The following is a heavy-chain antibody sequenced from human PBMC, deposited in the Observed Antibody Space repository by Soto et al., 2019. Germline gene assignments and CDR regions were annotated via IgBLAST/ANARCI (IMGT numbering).Heavy chain of an antibody. CDR3: TIGSWSGEVFDI. CDR1: GGTFSTYS. D-gene: IGHD1-1*01. J-gene: IGHJ3*02. V-gene: IGHV1-69*02. CDR2: IIPMLGIR. Sequence: QVQLVQSGAAVKKPGSSVKVSCKDSGGTFSTYSMFWVRQAPGQGLEWMGRIIPMLGIRNYAQRFQDRVTITADKATATAHMELSSLRSEDTALYYCTIGSWSGEVFDIWGQWTMVTVSS.